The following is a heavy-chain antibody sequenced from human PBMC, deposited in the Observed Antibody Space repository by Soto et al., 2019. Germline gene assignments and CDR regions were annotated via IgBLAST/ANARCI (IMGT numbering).Heavy chain of an antibody. D-gene: IGHD2-2*01. CDR3: AREAYIVLVPAAIVPSSLYGMDV. Sequence: ASVKVSCKASGYTFTSYYMHWVRQAPGQGLEWMGIINPSGGSTSYAQKFQGRVTMTRDTSTSTVYMELSSLRSEDTAVYYCAREAYIVLVPAAIVPSSLYGMDVWGQGTTVTVSS. J-gene: IGHJ6*02. CDR1: GYTFTSYY. CDR2: INPSGGST. V-gene: IGHV1-46*01.